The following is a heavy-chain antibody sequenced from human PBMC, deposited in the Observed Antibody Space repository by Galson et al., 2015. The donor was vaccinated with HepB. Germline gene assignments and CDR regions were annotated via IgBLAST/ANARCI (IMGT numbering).Heavy chain of an antibody. D-gene: IGHD3-10*01. Sequence: SVKVSCKASGGTFSSYAIGWVRQAPGQGLEWMGRIIPILGIANYAQKFQGRVTITADKSTSTAYMELSSLRSEDTAVYYCARDKWFGELSHYGMDVWGQGTTVTVSS. V-gene: IGHV1-69*04. J-gene: IGHJ6*02. CDR2: IIPILGIA. CDR1: GGTFSSYA. CDR3: ARDKWFGELSHYGMDV.